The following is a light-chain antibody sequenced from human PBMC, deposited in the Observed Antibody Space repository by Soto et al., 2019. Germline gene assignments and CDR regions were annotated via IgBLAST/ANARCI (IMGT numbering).Light chain of an antibody. CDR1: QSVSSSS. CDR2: GAS. V-gene: IGKV3-20*01. J-gene: IGKJ5*01. Sequence: ELVLTQSPGTLSLSPGERAILSCRASQSVSSSSLAWYQQKPGQAPRLLVYGASSRATGVPDRFSGSGSGTDFTLSISRQEPEDFAVYYCQQYGSSPITFGQGTRLEIK. CDR3: QQYGSSPIT.